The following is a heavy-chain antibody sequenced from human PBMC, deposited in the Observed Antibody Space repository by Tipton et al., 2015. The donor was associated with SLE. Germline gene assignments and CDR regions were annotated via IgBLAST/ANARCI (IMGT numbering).Heavy chain of an antibody. D-gene: IGHD3-22*01. J-gene: IGHJ4*02. V-gene: IGHV1-18*04. Sequence: VQSGAEVKKPGASVKVSCKASGYTFTSYGISWVRQAPGQGLEWMGWISAYNGNTNYAQKLQGRVTMTTDTSTSTAYMELRSLRSDDTAVYYCARDPYYYDSSGYLDYWGQGTLVTVSS. CDR2: ISAYNGNT. CDR1: GYTFTSYG. CDR3: ARDPYYYDSSGYLDY.